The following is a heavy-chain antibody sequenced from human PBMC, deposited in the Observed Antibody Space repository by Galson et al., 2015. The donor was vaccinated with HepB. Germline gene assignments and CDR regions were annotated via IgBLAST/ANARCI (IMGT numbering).Heavy chain of an antibody. Sequence: SLRLSCAATGFTFSSLGMTWVRQAPGKGLECVAAIGVNARRTDYADSVKGRFTISRDNSRNMLYLQMNNLRAEDTAVYYCAKGPTDVDYWGQGTLVTVSS. CDR1: GFTFSSLG. V-gene: IGHV3-23*01. J-gene: IGHJ4*02. CDR3: AKGPTDVDY. CDR2: IGVNARRT.